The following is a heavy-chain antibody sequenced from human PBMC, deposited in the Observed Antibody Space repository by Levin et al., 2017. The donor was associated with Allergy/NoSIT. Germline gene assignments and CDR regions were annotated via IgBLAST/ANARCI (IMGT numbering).Heavy chain of an antibody. CDR3: AKGASEEPNYDSSAFIPDY. CDR2: ISDSDAGT. V-gene: IGHV3-23*01. D-gene: IGHD3-22*01. J-gene: IGHJ4*02. Sequence: TGGSLRLSCAASGFTFSNYAMTWVRQAPGKGLEWVSGISDSDAGTHYADSVKGRFSISRDKSKNTLYLQMDSLRVEDTAVYYCAKGASEEPNYDSSAFIPDYWGQGTLVTVSS. CDR1: GFTFSNYA.